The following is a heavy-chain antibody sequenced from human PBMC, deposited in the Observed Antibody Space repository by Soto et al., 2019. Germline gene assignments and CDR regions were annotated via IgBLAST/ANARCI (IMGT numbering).Heavy chain of an antibody. CDR3: VRGDYDFWSGYSFATPFDP. D-gene: IGHD3-3*01. V-gene: IGHV3-64D*06. Sequence: QPGGSLRLSCSASGFTFSSYAMHWVRQAPGKGLEYVSAISSNGGSTYYADSVKGRFTISRDNSKNTLYLQMSSLRAEDTAVYYCVRGDYDFWSGYSFATPFDPWGQGTLVTVSS. J-gene: IGHJ5*02. CDR1: GFTFSSYA. CDR2: ISSNGGST.